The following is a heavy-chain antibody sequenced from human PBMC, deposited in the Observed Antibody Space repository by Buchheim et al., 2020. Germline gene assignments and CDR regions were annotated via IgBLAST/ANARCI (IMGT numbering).Heavy chain of an antibody. V-gene: IGHV3-30-3*01. CDR1: GFTFSSYA. CDR2: ISYDGSNK. CDR3: ARDPLTTVTTAFDY. Sequence: QVQLVESGGGVVQPGRSLRLSCAASGFTFSSYAMHWVRQAPGKGLEWVAVISYDGSNKYYADSVKGRFTISRDNSKNTLYLQMNSLRAEDTAVYYCARDPLTTVTTAFDYWGQGTL. D-gene: IGHD4-11*01. J-gene: IGHJ4*02.